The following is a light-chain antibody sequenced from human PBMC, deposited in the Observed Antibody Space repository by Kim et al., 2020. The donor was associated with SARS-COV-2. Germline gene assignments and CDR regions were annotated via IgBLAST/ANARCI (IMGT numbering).Light chain of an antibody. CDR3: QQYYSTPPS. CDR1: QTVLYNSNNKNY. CDR2: WAS. V-gene: IGKV4-1*01. Sequence: DIVMTQSPDSLAVSLGERATFNCKSSQTVLYNSNNKNYLAWYQQKPGQAPKLLIYWASIRESGVSDRFSGSGSETDFTLTISSLQAEDVAVYYCQQYYSTPPSFGQGTKLEI. J-gene: IGKJ2*03.